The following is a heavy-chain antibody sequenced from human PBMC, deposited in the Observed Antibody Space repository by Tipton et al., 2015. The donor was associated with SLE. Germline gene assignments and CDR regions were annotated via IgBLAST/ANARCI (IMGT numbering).Heavy chain of an antibody. CDR1: GFTFSSYA. V-gene: IGHV3-30*02. Sequence: SLRLFCAASGFTFSSYAMHWVRQAPGKGLEWVAFIRYNGRDPFYADSVKGRVTISRDDSKNTLNVQMNGLRAEDTAVYYCAKELANTIRRIGGTYMNVWGQGTTVTVSS. CDR3: AKELANTIRRIGGTYMNV. CDR2: IRYNGRDP. J-gene: IGHJ6*02. D-gene: IGHD5-12*01.